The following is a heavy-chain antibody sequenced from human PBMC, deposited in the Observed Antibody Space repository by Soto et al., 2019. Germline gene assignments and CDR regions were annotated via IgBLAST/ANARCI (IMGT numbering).Heavy chain of an antibody. CDR1: GGTFSSYA. V-gene: IGHV1-69*13. J-gene: IGHJ6*02. CDR3: ASVRITMVRGVTSYYYYGMDV. Sequence: GASVKVSCKASGGTFSSYAISWVRQAPGQGLEWMGGIIPIFGTANYAQKFQGRVTITADESTSTAYMELSSLISEDTAVYYCASVRITMVRGVTSYYYYGMDVWGQGTTVTFSS. D-gene: IGHD3-10*01. CDR2: IIPIFGTA.